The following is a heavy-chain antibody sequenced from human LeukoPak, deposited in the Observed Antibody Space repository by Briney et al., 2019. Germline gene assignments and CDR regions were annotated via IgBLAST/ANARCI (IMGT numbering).Heavy chain of an antibody. CDR1: GYSISSGYY. CDR2: IYHSGST. V-gene: IGHV4-38-2*01. CDR3: ARHFLAARTFDY. J-gene: IGHJ4*02. D-gene: IGHD6-6*01. Sequence: PSETLSLTCAVSGYSISSGYYWGWIRQPPGKGLEWIGSIYHSGSTYYNPSLKSRVTISVDTSKNQFSLKLSSVTAADTAVYYCARHFLAARTFDYWGQGTLATVSS.